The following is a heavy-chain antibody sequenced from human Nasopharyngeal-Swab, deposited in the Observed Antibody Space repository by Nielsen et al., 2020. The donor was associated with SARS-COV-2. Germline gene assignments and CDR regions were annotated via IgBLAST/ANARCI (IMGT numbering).Heavy chain of an antibody. CDR3: ARDSRYSSSWYWSYYYYYGMDV. CDR1: GYTFTGYY. CDR2: INPNSGGT. J-gene: IGHJ6*02. V-gene: IGHV1-2*02. Sequence: ASVKVSCKASGYTFTGYYMHWVRQAPGQGLEWMGWINPNSGGTNYAQKFQGRVTMTRDTSISTAYMELSRLRSDDTAAYYCARDSRYSSSWYWSYYYYYGMDVWGQGTTVTVSS. D-gene: IGHD6-13*01.